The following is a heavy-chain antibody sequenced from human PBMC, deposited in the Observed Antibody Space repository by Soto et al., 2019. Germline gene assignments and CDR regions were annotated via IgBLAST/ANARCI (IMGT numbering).Heavy chain of an antibody. CDR2: IYHSGSS. V-gene: IGHV4-4*02. J-gene: IGHJ3*02. CDR1: NASISSRKW. Sequence: QVQLQESGPGLVKPSGTLSLTCTVSNASISSRKWWTWVRQTPGKGLEWIGEIYHSGSSNHNPSLKSRVTMSLDKSKNQFSLKMTSVTVADTAVYYGASKFGELLADAFDIWGQGTVVTVSS. D-gene: IGHD3-10*01. CDR3: ASKFGELLADAFDI.